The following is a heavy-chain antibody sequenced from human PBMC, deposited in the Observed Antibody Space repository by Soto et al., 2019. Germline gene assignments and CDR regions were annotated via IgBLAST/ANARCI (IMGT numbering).Heavy chain of an antibody. CDR3: ARTDGVNYYYYYYMDV. CDR2: ISAYNGNT. CDR1: GYTFTSYG. Sequence: ASVKVSCKASGYTFTSYGISWVRQAPGQGLEWMGWISAYNGNTNYAQKLQGRVTMTTDTSTSTAYMELRSLRSDDTAVYYCARTDGVNYYYYYYMDVWGKGTTVTVSS. J-gene: IGHJ6*03. D-gene: IGHD4-17*01. V-gene: IGHV1-18*01.